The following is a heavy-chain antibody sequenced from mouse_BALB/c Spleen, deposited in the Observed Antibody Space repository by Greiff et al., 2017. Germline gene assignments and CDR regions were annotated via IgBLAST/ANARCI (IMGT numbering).Heavy chain of an antibody. CDR1: GFTFSSYT. J-gene: IGHJ3*01. CDR3: ARMAYDGYYGWFAY. Sequence: DVKLVESGGGLVQPGGSLKLSCAASGFTFSSYTMSWVRQTPEKRLEWVAYISNGGGSTYYPDTVKGRFTISRDNAKNTLYLQMSSLKSEDTAMYYCARMAYDGYYGWFAYWGQGTLVTVSA. D-gene: IGHD2-3*01. CDR2: ISNGGGST. V-gene: IGHV5-12-2*01.